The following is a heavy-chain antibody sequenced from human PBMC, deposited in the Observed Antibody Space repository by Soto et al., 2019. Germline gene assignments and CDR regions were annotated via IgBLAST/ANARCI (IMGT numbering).Heavy chain of an antibody. J-gene: IGHJ4*02. CDR1: GFTFSSYS. Sequence: VGSLRLSCAASGFTFSSYSMNWVRQVPGKGLEWVSSISSNSGYTLYTDSVKGRFTISGDNAKSSLYLQMSSLRDEDTAVYYCTRGSYGAYDYWGQGTLVTVSS. V-gene: IGHV3-21*06. CDR3: TRGSYGAYDY. D-gene: IGHD4-17*01. CDR2: ISSNSGYT.